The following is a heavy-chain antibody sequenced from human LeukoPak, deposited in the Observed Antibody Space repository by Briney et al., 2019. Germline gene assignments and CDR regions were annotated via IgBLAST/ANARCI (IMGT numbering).Heavy chain of an antibody. V-gene: IGHV4-61*02. CDR2: VHSSGST. D-gene: IGHD3-10*01. Sequence: SETLSLTCTVSGGPISSGNYYWNWIRQPAGKGPEWIWRVHSSGSTNHNPSLKSRVTISRDTSKNQFSVIVSSGSAADTPIYFCARSKGDYGSGSLGYWGQGILVTVSS. J-gene: IGHJ4*02. CDR1: GGPISSGNYY. CDR3: ARSKGDYGSGSLGY.